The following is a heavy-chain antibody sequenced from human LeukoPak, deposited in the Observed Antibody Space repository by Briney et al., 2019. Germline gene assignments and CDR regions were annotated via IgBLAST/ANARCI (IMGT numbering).Heavy chain of an antibody. Sequence: SETLSLTCAVSGDSFHSYYWSWIRQPPGKGLEWIGYITYSGNTDCNPSLKSRVTVSLDTSKNHFSLNLASVTAADTAVYYCARGPYPGSGRFDCWGQGTLVTVSS. CDR2: ITYSGNT. CDR1: GDSFHSYY. CDR3: ARGPYPGSGRFDC. J-gene: IGHJ4*02. D-gene: IGHD6-19*01. V-gene: IGHV4-59*01.